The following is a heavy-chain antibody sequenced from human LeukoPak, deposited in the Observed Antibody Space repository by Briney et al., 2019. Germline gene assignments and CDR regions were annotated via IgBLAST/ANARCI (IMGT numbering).Heavy chain of an antibody. CDR3: ARGLSILWFGELLPSDAFDI. V-gene: IGHV4-61*01. CDR1: GASISSSSYY. J-gene: IGHJ3*02. Sequence: PSETLSLTCTVSGASISSSSYYWNWIRQPPGKGLEWIGYIYYSGSTNYNPSLKSRVTISVDTSKNQFSLKLSSVTAADTAVYYCARGLSILWFGELLPSDAFDIWGQGTMVTVSS. CDR2: IYYSGST. D-gene: IGHD3-10*01.